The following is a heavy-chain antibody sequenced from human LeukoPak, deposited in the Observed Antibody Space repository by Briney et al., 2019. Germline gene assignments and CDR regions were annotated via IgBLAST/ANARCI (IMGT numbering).Heavy chain of an antibody. CDR3: ARDTLFCSGGYCYHDI. J-gene: IGHJ3*02. D-gene: IGHD2-15*01. Sequence: PGRSLRLSCAASEFTFSSYWMHWVRQAPGKGLVWVSRISGDGRSTSYADSVKGRFTISRDNAKNTMYLQMNSLRAEDTAVYYCARDTLFCSGGYCYHDIWGQGTMVTVSS. V-gene: IGHV3-74*01. CDR2: ISGDGRST. CDR1: EFTFSSYW.